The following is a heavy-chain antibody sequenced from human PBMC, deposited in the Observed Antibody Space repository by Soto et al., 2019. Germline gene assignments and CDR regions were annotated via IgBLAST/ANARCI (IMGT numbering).Heavy chain of an antibody. CDR2: IYYNGDT. D-gene: IGHD3-10*02. CDR3: GSDY. Sequence: SETLSLTCTVSGGSISSSGYYWAWLRQPPGRGLEWIGSIYYNGDTYFYPSLKSRVTISVDTSKNQFSLKLTSVTAVYFCVTDRGSDYWGQGTLVTVSS. V-gene: IGHV4-39*01. J-gene: IGHJ4*01. CDR1: GGSISSSGYY.